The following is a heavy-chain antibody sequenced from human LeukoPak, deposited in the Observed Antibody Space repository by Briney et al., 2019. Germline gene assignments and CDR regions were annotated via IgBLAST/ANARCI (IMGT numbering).Heavy chain of an antibody. CDR3: ARDYVGATRDQAFQH. D-gene: IGHD1-26*01. J-gene: IGHJ1*01. Sequence: SETLSLTCTVSGYSISSGYYWGWIRHPPGKGLGWMGRILHSGRTNSHPSRNSSVSISVDTSKNQFSLKVSSVTAADTAVYYCARDYVGATRDQAFQHWGQGTLVTVS. V-gene: IGHV4-38-2*02. CDR2: ILHSGRT. CDR1: GYSISSGYY.